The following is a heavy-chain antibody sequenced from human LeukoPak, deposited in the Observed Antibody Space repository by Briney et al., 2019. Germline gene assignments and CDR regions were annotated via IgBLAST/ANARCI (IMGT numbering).Heavy chain of an antibody. J-gene: IGHJ4*02. CDR3: ARGPETGSFDY. CDR2: INPSGGTT. Sequence: ASVKVSSKASGYSFFSYYIHWVRPAPGQGLEWMGIINPSGGTTKYARKFQDRVTMTRDMSTSTVYMELSSLNSEDTALYYCARGPETGSFDYWGQGTLVTVSS. D-gene: IGHD1-26*01. CDR1: GYSFFSYY. V-gene: IGHV1-46*01.